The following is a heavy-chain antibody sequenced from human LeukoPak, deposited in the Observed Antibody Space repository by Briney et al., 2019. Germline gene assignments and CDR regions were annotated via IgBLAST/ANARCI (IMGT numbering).Heavy chain of an antibody. D-gene: IGHD6-19*01. CDR2: ITHSGST. V-gene: IGHV4-34*01. Sequence: SETLSLTCAVYDGSFSGFYLSWIRQPPGKGLEWIGEITHSGSTNYNPSLKSRVTISLDRYEKQASLKLTSVNDADLAVYYCARRRVVGPTLAGSLGPYSYYFYALDVWGQGTTVSVSS. CDR1: DGSFSGFY. CDR3: ARRRVVGPTLAGSLGPYSYYFYALDV. J-gene: IGHJ6*02.